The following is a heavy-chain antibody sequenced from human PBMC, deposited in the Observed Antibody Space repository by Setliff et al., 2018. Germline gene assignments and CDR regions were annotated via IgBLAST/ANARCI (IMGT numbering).Heavy chain of an antibody. CDR2: ISPYNGDA. D-gene: IGHD2-15*01. J-gene: IGHJ4*02. V-gene: IGHV1-18*01. CDR3: TRGRGPRVVVAVPLDF. Sequence: RASVKVSCKTSGYNFITFGVNWVRQVPGQGFEWMGWISPYNGDADYAQKFLGRVTLTTDTSTGTAYMELRALSSDDTAIYYCTRGRGPRVVVAVPLDFWGQGTLVTV. CDR1: GYNFITFG.